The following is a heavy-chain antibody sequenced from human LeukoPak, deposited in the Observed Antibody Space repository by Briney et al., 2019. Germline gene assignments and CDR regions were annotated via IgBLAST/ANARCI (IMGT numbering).Heavy chain of an antibody. CDR2: ISLYNDNT. J-gene: IGHJ4*02. V-gene: IGHV1-18*01. CDR3: ARDEDHNPLVH. CDR1: GYTLTTSG. Sequence: GASVTVSCTFSGYTLTTSGITWVRQAPGQGLQWMGWISLYNDNTKYAQKLQGRVTMTTDTSTDTAYMELRSLRADDTAVYYCARDEDHNPLVHWGQGTLVTVSS.